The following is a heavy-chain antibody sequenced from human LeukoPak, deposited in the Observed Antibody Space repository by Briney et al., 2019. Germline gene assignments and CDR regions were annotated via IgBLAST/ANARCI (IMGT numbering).Heavy chain of an antibody. CDR2: IKQDGSEK. Sequence: PGGSLRLSCAASGFTFSSYWMSWVRQAPGKGLEWVSNIKQDGSEKYYVDSVKGRFTISRDNAKNSLYLQMNSLRAEDTAVYYCARAGEYYVWGSYRPDYWGQGTLVTVSS. V-gene: IGHV3-7*01. J-gene: IGHJ4*02. CDR3: ARAGEYYVWGSYRPDY. CDR1: GFTFSSYW. D-gene: IGHD3-16*02.